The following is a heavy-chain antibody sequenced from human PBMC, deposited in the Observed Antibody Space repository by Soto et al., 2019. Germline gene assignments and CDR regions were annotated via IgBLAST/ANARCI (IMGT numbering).Heavy chain of an antibody. V-gene: IGHV6-1*01. J-gene: IGHJ3*02. Sequence: SQTLSLTCALSGDSVSGNSAAWNWIRQSPSRGLEWLGRTYYRSKWYNDYALSVKSRITINPDTSKNQFSLQLKSVTPEDAAVYYCVRGTRSTFDIWGQGTMVTVSS. CDR1: GDSVSGNSAA. CDR3: VRGTRSTFDI. CDR2: TYYRSKWYN.